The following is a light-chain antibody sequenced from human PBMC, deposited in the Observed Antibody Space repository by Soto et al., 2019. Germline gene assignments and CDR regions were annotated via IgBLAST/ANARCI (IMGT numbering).Light chain of an antibody. CDR2: DAS. CDR3: HSYDKWPPGT. V-gene: IGKV3D-15*01. J-gene: IGKJ1*01. Sequence: ERVMTYFPATVWECPGERVTLSCRASQSVSTNVAWYQQKPGEAPRLLIFDASARAVDIPGRFSGSVSGTEFTLTISSLQPEDFAVYFCHSYDKWPPGTFGQGTKVDIK. CDR1: QSVSTN.